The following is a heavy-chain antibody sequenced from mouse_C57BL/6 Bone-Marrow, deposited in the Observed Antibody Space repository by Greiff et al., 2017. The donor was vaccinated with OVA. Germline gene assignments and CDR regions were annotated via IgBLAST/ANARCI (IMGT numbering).Heavy chain of an antibody. J-gene: IGHJ3*01. CDR2: INPSSGYT. D-gene: IGHD1-1*01. Sequence: VQLQQSGAELAKPGASVKLSCKASGYTFTSYWMHWVNQRPGQGLEWIGYINPSSGYTKYNQKFKDKATLTADKSSSTAYMQLSSLTYEDSAVYYCARGYGSSSAWFAYWGQGTLVTVSA. CDR3: ARGYGSSSAWFAY. V-gene: IGHV1-7*01. CDR1: GYTFTSYW.